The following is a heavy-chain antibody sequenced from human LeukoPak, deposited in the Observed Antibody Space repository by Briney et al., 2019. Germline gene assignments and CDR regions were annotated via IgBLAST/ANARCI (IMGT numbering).Heavy chain of an antibody. CDR1: GGSFSGYY. CDR3: ARGDGITGTQGRLDY. Sequence: PSETLSLTCAVYGGSFSGYYWSWIRQPPGKGLEWIGEINHSGSTNYNPSLKSRVTISVDTSKNQFSLKLSSVTAADTAVYYCARGDGITGTQGRLDYWGQGTLVTVPS. J-gene: IGHJ4*02. V-gene: IGHV4-34*01. CDR2: INHSGST. D-gene: IGHD1-20*01.